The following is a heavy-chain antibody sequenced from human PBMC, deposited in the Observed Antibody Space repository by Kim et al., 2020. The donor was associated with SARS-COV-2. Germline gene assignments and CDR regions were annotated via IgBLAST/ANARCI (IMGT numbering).Heavy chain of an antibody. Sequence: EYGQKVQGRVIMTTETTTDTAYMELWSLRSDDTAVYYCARGAYGDVSFDYWGQGTLVTVSS. J-gene: IGHJ4*02. CDR3: ARGAYGDVSFDY. V-gene: IGHV1-18*01. D-gene: IGHD4-17*01.